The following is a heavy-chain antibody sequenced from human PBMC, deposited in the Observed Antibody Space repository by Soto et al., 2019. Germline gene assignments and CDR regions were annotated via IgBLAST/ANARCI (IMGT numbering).Heavy chain of an antibody. J-gene: IGHJ3*02. CDR1: GGSISSSSYY. CDR2: IFYSGST. Sequence: SETLSLTCTVSGGSISSSSYYWGWFRQPPGKGLEWIGSIFYSGSTTYNPSLKSRVTISVDTSKTQFSLKLSSVTAADTAVYYCARRYGSAFDIWGQGTMVTVSS. V-gene: IGHV4-61*05. D-gene: IGHD3-10*01. CDR3: ARRYGSAFDI.